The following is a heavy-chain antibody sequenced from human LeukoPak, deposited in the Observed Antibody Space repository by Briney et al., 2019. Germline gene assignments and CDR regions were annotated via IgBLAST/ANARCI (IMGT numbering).Heavy chain of an antibody. CDR3: ARVVSCSGGSCYSGWFDP. V-gene: IGHV3-53*01. J-gene: IGHJ5*02. CDR1: GFTVSSNY. CDR2: IYSGGST. D-gene: IGHD2-15*01. Sequence: GGSLRLSCAASGFTVSSNYMSWVRQAPGKGLEWVSVIYSGGSTYYADSVKGRFTISRDNSKNTLYLQTNSLRAEDTAVYYCARVVSCSGGSCYSGWFDPWGQGTLVTVSS.